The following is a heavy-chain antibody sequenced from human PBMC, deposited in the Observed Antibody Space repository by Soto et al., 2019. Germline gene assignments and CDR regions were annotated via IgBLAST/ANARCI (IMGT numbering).Heavy chain of an antibody. D-gene: IGHD3-16*01. CDR3: VRYEATALDY. CDR1: GDSMSSSNW. J-gene: IGHJ4*02. V-gene: IGHV4-4*02. CDR2: AHHSGRT. Sequence: QVQLQESGPGRLKPSGTLSLTCTVSGDSMSSSNWWNWVRQPPGKGLEWIGEAHHSGRTNYNPSQKTRVTISVDRSQNLFSLKLPSVTAADTAVYYCVRYEATALDYWGQGILVTVSS.